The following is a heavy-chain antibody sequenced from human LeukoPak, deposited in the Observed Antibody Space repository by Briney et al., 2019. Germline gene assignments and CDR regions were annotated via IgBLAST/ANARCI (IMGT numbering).Heavy chain of an antibody. CDR3: ARDARRITMVRGVIISNDAFDI. CDR2: IYTSGST. Sequence: GGSXXXYYWSWIRQPAGKGLEWIGRIYTSGSTNYNPSLKSRVTMSVDTSKNQFSLKLSSVTAADTAVYYCARDARRITMVRGVIISNDAFDIWGQGTMVTVSS. J-gene: IGHJ3*02. V-gene: IGHV4-4*07. D-gene: IGHD3-10*01. CDR1: GGSXXXYY.